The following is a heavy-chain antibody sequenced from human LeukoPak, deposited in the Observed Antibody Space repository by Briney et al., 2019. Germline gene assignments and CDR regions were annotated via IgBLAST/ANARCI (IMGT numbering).Heavy chain of an antibody. D-gene: IGHD3-22*01. V-gene: IGHV3-30*18. Sequence: GRSLRLSCAASGFTFSSYGMHWVRQAPGKGLEWVAVISYDGSNKYYADSVKGRFTISRDNSKNTLYLQMNSLRAEDTAVYYCAKDGDYYDSSGYYYVYFEFDYWGQGTLVTVSS. J-gene: IGHJ4*02. CDR1: GFTFSSYG. CDR3: AKDGDYYDSSGYYYVYFEFDY. CDR2: ISYDGSNK.